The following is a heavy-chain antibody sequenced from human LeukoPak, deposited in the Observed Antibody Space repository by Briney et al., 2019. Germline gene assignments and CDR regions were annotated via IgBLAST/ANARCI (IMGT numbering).Heavy chain of an antibody. Sequence: ASVKVSRKASRYTLTGYYMYWVRQAPGQGLEWMGWINPNSGGTNYAQKFQGRVTMTRDTSISTAYMELSRLRSDDTAVYYCANIGSSRGYYFDYWGQGTLVTVSS. CDR3: ANIGSSRGYYFDY. V-gene: IGHV1-2*02. D-gene: IGHD3-10*01. CDR1: RYTLTGYY. CDR2: INPNSGGT. J-gene: IGHJ4*02.